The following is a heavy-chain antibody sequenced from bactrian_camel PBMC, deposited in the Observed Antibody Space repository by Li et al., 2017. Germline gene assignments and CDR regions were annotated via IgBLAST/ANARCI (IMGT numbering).Heavy chain of an antibody. D-gene: IGHD2*01. CDR3: AARGTYDSTFNPTLDPSRYHY. CDR1: EYLFTSYC. J-gene: IGHJ4*01. CDR2: ISSDNST. Sequence: QVQLVESGGGSVEAGGSLRLSCAAHEYLFTSYCMGWFRQAPGKEREGVASISSDNSTTYADSVKGRFIISKDRAKNTLYLQMNSLKPEDTDMYYCAARGTYDSTFNPTLDPSRYHYWGQGTQVTVS. V-gene: IGHV3S53*01.